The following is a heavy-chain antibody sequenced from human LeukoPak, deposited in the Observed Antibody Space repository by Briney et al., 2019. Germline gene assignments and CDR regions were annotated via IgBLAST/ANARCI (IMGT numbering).Heavy chain of an antibody. V-gene: IGHV3-48*01. CDR1: GFTFSGYS. CDR2: ISSSSSTI. D-gene: IGHD3-3*01. Sequence: GGSLRLSCAASGFTFSGYSMNWVRQAPGKGLEWVSYISSSSSTIYYADSVKGRFTISRDNAKNSLYLQMNSLRAEDTAVYYCAREGRYYDFWSGYLDDNWFDPWGQGTLVTVSS. J-gene: IGHJ5*02. CDR3: AREGRYYDFWSGYLDDNWFDP.